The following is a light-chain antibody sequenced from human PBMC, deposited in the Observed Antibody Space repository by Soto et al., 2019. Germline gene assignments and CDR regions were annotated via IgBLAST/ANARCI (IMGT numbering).Light chain of an antibody. CDR2: TNN. Sequence: QSVLTQPPSASGTPGQRVTISCSGSSSNIGSNYVNWYQQLPGTTTKLLIHTNNQRPAGVPRRFAGSTSGTSASLAISGLEYEDEDDYYWAAWDGSLMWVFGTGTKVTVL. J-gene: IGLJ1*01. CDR1: SSNIGSNY. CDR3: AAWDGSLMWV. V-gene: IGLV1-44*01.